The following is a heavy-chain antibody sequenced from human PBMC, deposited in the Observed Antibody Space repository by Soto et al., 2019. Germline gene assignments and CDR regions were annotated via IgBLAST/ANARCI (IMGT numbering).Heavy chain of an antibody. Sequence: PSETLSLTCAVSGGSISSGGYSWSWIRQPPGKGLEWIGYIYHSGSTYYNPSLKSRVTISVDRSKNQFSLKLSSVTAADTAVYYCARCLAAAGTRAYYYGMDVWGQGTTVTVSS. CDR2: IYHSGST. D-gene: IGHD6-13*01. J-gene: IGHJ6*02. CDR1: GGSISSGGYS. V-gene: IGHV4-30-2*01. CDR3: ARCLAAAGTRAYYYGMDV.